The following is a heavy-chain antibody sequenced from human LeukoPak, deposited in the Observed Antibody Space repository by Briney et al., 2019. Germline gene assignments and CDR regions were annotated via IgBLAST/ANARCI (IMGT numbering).Heavy chain of an antibody. J-gene: IGHJ4*02. CDR2: IYHSGST. CDR3: ARGVGATRGVEFDY. CDR1: GGSISSSNW. Sequence: KSSETLSLTCAVSGGSISSSNWGSGVRQPPGKGLEWIGEIYHSGSTNYNPSLKSRVTISVDKFKNQFSLKLSSVTAADPAVYYCARGVGATRGVEFDYWGQGTLVTVSS. D-gene: IGHD1-26*01. V-gene: IGHV4-4*02.